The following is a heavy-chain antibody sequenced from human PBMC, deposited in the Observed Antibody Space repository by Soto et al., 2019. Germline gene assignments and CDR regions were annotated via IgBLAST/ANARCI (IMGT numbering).Heavy chain of an antibody. V-gene: IGHV4-39*07. CDR3: ARDKITGLFDY. D-gene: IGHD2-8*02. J-gene: IGHJ4*02. CDR2: INHSGGT. CDR1: GGSISSSSYY. Sequence: PSETLSLTCTVSGGSISSSSYYWGWIRQPPGKGLEWIGEINHSGGTNYNPSLKSRVTISIDTSKNQFSLKLTSVTAADTAVYYCARDKITGLFDYWGQGTLVTVSS.